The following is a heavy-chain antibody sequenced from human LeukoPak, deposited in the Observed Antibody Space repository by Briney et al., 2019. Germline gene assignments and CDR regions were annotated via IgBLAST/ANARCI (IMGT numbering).Heavy chain of an antibody. J-gene: IGHJ4*02. CDR3: ARGGYYYDSSPGVFDY. CDR2: IRYDGSNK. Sequence: GGSLRLSCAASGFTFSSYGMHWVRQAPGKGLEWVAFIRYDGSNKYYADSVKGRFTISRDNAKNSLYLQMNSLRAEDTAVYYCARGGYYYDSSPGVFDYWGQGTLVTVSS. V-gene: IGHV3-30*02. CDR1: GFTFSSYG. D-gene: IGHD3-22*01.